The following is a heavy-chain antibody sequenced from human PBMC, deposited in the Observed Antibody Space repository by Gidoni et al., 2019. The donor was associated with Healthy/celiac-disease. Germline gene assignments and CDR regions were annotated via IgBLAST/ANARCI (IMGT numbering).Heavy chain of an antibody. CDR1: GFTFSSYG. CDR3: AKIFSFFDY. J-gene: IGHJ4*02. Sequence: QGQRVDLGGGRILNGRSLKLSCAASGFTFSSYGMHWVRQAPGKGLEWVAVISYDVSNKYYADSVKGRFTLSRDNSKITLYLQMNCLRAEDTAGYYFAKIFSFFDYWGQGTLVTVSS. V-gene: IGHV3-30*18. CDR2: ISYDVSNK.